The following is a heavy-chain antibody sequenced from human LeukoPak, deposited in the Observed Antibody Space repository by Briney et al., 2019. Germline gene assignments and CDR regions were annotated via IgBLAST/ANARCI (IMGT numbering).Heavy chain of an antibody. J-gene: IGHJ4*02. CDR1: GFTFGTHS. CDR3: ARDHNYNDY. CDR2: INGGGSPI. Sequence: GGSLRLSCVDSGFTFGTHSMNWVRQAPGKGLEWVSYINGGGSPIYYANSVRGRFTISRDNAKNSLYLQMNSLRAEDTAVYYCARDHNYNDYWGQGTLVTVSS. V-gene: IGHV3-48*04. D-gene: IGHD4-11*01.